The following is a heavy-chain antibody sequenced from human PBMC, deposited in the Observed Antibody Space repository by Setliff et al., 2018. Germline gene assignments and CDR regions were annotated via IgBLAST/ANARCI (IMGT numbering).Heavy chain of an antibody. CDR1: GLTFSDYG. CDR3: VKATVTGFYMDV. D-gene: IGHD4-4*01. V-gene: IGHV3-30*02. Sequence: GGSLRLPCAASGLTFSDYGMHWVRQAPGKGLEWVAFIRYDGSDKNAADSVKGRFTISRDNSRNTLYIQMNSLRPEDTSVYYCVKATVTGFYMDVWGKGTTVTVS. J-gene: IGHJ6*03. CDR2: IRYDGSDK.